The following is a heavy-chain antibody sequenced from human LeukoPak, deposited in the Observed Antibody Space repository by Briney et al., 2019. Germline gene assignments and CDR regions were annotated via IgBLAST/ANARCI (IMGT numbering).Heavy chain of an antibody. CDR3: ARTDSSGYRADY. J-gene: IGHJ4*02. CDR1: GGSFSGYY. D-gene: IGHD3-22*01. V-gene: IGHV4-34*01. CDR2: INHSGST. Sequence: SETLSLTCAVYGGSFSGYYWSWIRQPPGKGLEWIGEINHSGSTNYNPSLKSRVTISVDTSKNQFSLKLSSVTAADTAVYYCARTDSSGYRADYWGQGTLVTVSS.